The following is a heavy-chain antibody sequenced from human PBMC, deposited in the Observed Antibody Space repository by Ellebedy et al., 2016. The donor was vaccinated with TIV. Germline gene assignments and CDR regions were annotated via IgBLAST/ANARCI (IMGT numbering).Heavy chain of an antibody. V-gene: IGHV3-48*04. Sequence: GESLKISCAASGFTFAPYAMNWVRQAPGRGLEWISYISGSSFTIPYSDSVKGRFSISRDNAKNSLYLQMSSLTAEDTAMYYCARDMAWGNERVNDALDVWGLGTMVTVSA. CDR2: ISGSSFTI. J-gene: IGHJ3*01. D-gene: IGHD7-27*01. CDR3: ARDMAWGNERVNDALDV. CDR1: GFTFAPYA.